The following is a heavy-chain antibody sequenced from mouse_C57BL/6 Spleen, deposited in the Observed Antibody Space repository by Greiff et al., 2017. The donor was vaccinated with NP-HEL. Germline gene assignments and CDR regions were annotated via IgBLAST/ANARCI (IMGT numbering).Heavy chain of an antibody. D-gene: IGHD2-5*01. J-gene: IGHJ4*01. CDR1: GYTFTSYW. CDR2: TNPTNGRT. CDR3: ARYSNYESAMDY. V-gene: IGHV1S81*02. Sequence: VQLQQSGAELVKAGASVKMSCKASGYTFTSYWMHWVKQRLGQGLEWFAETNPTNGRTYYNENFKSKATLTVDKSSSTAYMLLSGPTFEDSAVYYCARYSNYESAMDYWGQGTSVTVSS.